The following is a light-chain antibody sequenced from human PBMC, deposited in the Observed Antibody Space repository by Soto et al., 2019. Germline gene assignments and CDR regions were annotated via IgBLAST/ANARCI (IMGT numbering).Light chain of an antibody. CDR1: QSVSSN. V-gene: IGKV3-15*01. J-gene: IGKJ1*01. CDR3: QQYNNWPWT. CDR2: GAS. Sequence: EIVMTQSPATLSVSPGERATLSCRASQSVSSNLAWYQQKPGQAPRLLIYGASTRATGIPARFSGSGSGTEFTLHNSSLQSEEFSVYYCQQYNNWPWTFGQGTKVEIK.